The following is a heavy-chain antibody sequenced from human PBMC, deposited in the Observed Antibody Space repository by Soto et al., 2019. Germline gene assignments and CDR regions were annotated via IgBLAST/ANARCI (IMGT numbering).Heavy chain of an antibody. CDR1: GFTVSSNY. Sequence: SGGSLRLSCAASGFTVSSNYMSWVRQAPGKGLEWVSVIYSGGSTYYADSVKGRFTISRDNSKNTLYLQMNSLRAEDTAVYYCASSHYYYYYGMDVWGQGTTVTVSS. V-gene: IGHV3-53*01. J-gene: IGHJ6*02. CDR2: IYSGGST. CDR3: ASSHYYYYYGMDV.